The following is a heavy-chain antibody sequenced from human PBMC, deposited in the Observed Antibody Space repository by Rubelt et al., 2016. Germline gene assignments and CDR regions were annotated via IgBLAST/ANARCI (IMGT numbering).Heavy chain of an antibody. Sequence: QVQLVQSGAEVKKPGASVKVSCKVSGYTLTELSMHWVRQAPGQGLEWMGWINPNSGGTNYAQKFQGWVTMTRDKSISTAYMELSRLRSDDTAVYYCARADSRGAFDIWGQGTMVTVSS. CDR3: ARADSRGAFDI. J-gene: IGHJ3*02. V-gene: IGHV1-2*04. D-gene: IGHD5-12*01. CDR2: INPNSGGT. CDR1: GYTLTELS.